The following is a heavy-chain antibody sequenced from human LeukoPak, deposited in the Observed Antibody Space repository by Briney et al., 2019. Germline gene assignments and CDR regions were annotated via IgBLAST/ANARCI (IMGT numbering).Heavy chain of an antibody. D-gene: IGHD6-13*01. Sequence: KTGGSLRLSCAASGFTFRSFSMTWVRKAPGKGLEWVASISSTSNHKYHADSVKGRFTISRDNDKNSLYLQMNSLRAEDTALYYCATRVTADSYDASDIWGQGTMVTVSS. CDR3: ATRVTADSYDASDI. CDR1: GFTFRSFS. J-gene: IGHJ3*02. CDR2: ISSTSNHK. V-gene: IGHV3-21*06.